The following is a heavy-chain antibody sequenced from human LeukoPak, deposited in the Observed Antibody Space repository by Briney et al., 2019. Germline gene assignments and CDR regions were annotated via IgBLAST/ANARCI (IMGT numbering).Heavy chain of an antibody. CDR1: GFTFSSYS. D-gene: IGHD3-22*01. CDR2: ISSSISYI. J-gene: IGHJ4*02. Sequence: GXXLRLSCAASGFTFSSYSMNWVRQAPGKGLEWVSSISSSISYIYYAYSVQGRFTISRDNAKNSLYLQMNSLRAEDTAVYYCASKESWDSSGYHPSGYWGQGTLVTVSS. CDR3: ASKESWDSSGYHPSGY. V-gene: IGHV3-21*01.